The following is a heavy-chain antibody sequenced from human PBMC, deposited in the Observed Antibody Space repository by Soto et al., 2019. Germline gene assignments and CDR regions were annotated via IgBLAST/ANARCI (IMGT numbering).Heavy chain of an antibody. CDR1: GFTFYGYA. CDR2: ISGSGRRA. CDR3: AKGDDFYDSPGPIDY. D-gene: IGHD3-22*01. Sequence: GGSLRLSCAASGFTFYGYAMNWVRLAPGKGLEWVSSISGSGRRAYYADSVKGRFTISRDNSLNTVSLTMNSLRAEDSAIYYCAKGDDFYDSPGPIDYSGQGILVTVSS. V-gene: IGHV3-23*01. J-gene: IGHJ4*02.